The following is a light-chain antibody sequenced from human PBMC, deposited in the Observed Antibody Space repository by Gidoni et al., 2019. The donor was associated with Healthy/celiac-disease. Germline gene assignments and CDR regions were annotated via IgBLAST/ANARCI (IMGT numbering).Light chain of an antibody. CDR1: QSVSSN. CDR3: QQYNNWPLT. V-gene: IGKV3-15*01. Sequence: EIVMTQSPATLSVSPGERATHSCRASQSVSSNLAWYQQNPGQAPRLLIYGASTRATGIPARFSGSGSGTEFTLTISSLQSEDFAVYYCQQYNNWPLTFGGGTKVEIK. CDR2: GAS. J-gene: IGKJ4*01.